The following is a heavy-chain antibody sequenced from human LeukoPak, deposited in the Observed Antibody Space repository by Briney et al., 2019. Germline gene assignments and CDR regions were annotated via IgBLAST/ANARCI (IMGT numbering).Heavy chain of an antibody. Sequence: ASETLSLTCAVYGGSFSGYYWSWIRQPPGKGLEWIGEINHSGSTNYNPSLKSRVTISVDTSKNQFSLKLSSVTAADTAVYYCARTGNDGSIDYWGQGTLVTVSS. CDR2: INHSGST. V-gene: IGHV4-34*01. CDR1: GGSFSGYY. J-gene: IGHJ4*02. D-gene: IGHD1-14*01. CDR3: ARTGNDGSIDY.